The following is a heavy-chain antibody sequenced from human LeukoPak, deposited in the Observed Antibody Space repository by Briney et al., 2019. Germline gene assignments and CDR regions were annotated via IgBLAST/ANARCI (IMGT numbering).Heavy chain of an antibody. J-gene: IGHJ6*02. CDR2: IKQDGSEK. Sequence: GGSLRLSCAASGFTFSSYWMSWVRQAPGKGLEWVANIKQDGSEKYYVDSVKGRFTISRDNAKNSLYLQMNSLRAEDTAVYYCARGVDTYDFWSGYYMPYYYYGMDVWGQGTTVTVSS. CDR1: GFTFSSYW. V-gene: IGHV3-7*03. CDR3: ARGVDTYDFWSGYYMPYYYYGMDV. D-gene: IGHD3-3*01.